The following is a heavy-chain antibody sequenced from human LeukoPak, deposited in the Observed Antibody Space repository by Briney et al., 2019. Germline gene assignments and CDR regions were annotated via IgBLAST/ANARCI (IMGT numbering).Heavy chain of an antibody. Sequence: GSLRLSCAASGFTLSNYDMHWVRQVTGKGLEWVSGIDIPGNTYYPDSVKGRFTMSRESAKNSLYLQMNSLRAGDTAVYYCARAVAGTHWFDPWGQGTLVIVSS. CDR3: ARAVAGTHWFDP. CDR2: IDIPGNT. D-gene: IGHD6-19*01. V-gene: IGHV3-13*01. CDR1: GFTLSNYD. J-gene: IGHJ5*02.